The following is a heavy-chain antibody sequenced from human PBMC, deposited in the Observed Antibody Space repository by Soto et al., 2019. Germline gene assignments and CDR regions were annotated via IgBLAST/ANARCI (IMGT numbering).Heavy chain of an antibody. CDR2: IYPGDSDT. V-gene: IGHV5-51*01. J-gene: IGHJ6*02. CDR1: GYSFTSYW. D-gene: IGHD6-13*01. CDR3: ARHDAIRSAAAGSSRDYYGMDV. Sequence: EVQLVQSGAEVKKPGESLKISCKGSGYSFTSYWIGWVRQMPGKGLEWMGIIYPGDSDTRYSPSFQGQVTISADKSISTAYLQWSSLKASDTAMYYCARHDAIRSAAAGSSRDYYGMDVWGQGTTVTVSS.